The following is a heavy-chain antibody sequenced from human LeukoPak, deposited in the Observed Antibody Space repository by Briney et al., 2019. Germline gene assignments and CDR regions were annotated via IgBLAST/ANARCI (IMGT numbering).Heavy chain of an antibody. CDR3: ARDEGSSWSPYYYGMDA. CDR2: ISAYNGNT. V-gene: IGHV1-18*01. Sequence: ASVTVSCKASGYTFTSYGISWVRQAPGQGLEWMGWISAYNGNTNYAQKLQGRVTMTTDTSTSTAYMELRSLRSDDTAVYYCARDEGSSWSPYYYGMDAWGQGTTVTVSS. J-gene: IGHJ6*02. D-gene: IGHD6-13*01. CDR1: GYTFTSYG.